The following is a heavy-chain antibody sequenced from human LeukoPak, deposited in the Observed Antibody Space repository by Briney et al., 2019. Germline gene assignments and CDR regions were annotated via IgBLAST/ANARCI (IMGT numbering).Heavy chain of an antibody. J-gene: IGHJ5*02. CDR3: ARARPGYSSSWYRYWFDP. Sequence: GASAKVSCKASGYTFTSYDINWVRQATGQGLEWMAWMNPNSGNTGYAQKFQGRVTMTRNTSISTAYMELSSLRSEDTAVYYCARARPGYSSSWYRYWFDPWGQGTLVTVSS. CDR1: GYTFTSYD. V-gene: IGHV1-8*01. D-gene: IGHD6-13*01. CDR2: MNPNSGNT.